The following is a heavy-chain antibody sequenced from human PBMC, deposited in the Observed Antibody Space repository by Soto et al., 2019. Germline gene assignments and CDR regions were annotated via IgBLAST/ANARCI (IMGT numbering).Heavy chain of an antibody. V-gene: IGHV3-15*01. Sequence: GGSLRLSCAASGFTFSNAWMSWVRQAPGKGLEWVGRIKSKTDGGTTDYAAPVKGRFTISRDDSKNTLYLQMNSLKTEDTAVYYCTTDDLAFLEWLEYYMDVWGKGTTVTVSS. CDR1: GFTFSNAW. D-gene: IGHD3-3*01. CDR2: IKSKTDGGTT. CDR3: TTDDLAFLEWLEYYMDV. J-gene: IGHJ6*03.